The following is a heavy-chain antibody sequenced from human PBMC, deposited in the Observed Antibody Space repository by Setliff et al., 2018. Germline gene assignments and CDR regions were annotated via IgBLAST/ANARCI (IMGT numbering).Heavy chain of an antibody. CDR3: ARDRSTVIRGVTSFFYYSMDA. CDR2: IFYSDTA. CDR1: GSSIGPNY. Sequence: SETLSLTCTVSGSSIGPNYWRWIRPAPGKGLEWIGHIFYSDTAKYNPSLESRAAISVDSSKNQFSRKLRSVTAADTAVYYCARDRSTVIRGVTSFFYYSMDAWGGGTTVTAP. J-gene: IGHJ6*03. D-gene: IGHD3-10*01. V-gene: IGHV4-59*01.